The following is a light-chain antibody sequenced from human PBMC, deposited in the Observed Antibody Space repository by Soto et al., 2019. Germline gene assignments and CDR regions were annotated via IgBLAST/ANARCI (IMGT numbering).Light chain of an antibody. CDR2: KAS. CDR3: QQYNSYSWT. V-gene: IGKV1-5*03. Sequence: DIQMTQSPSTLSSSVGDRVTLTCRASQSISSWLAWYKQKPGKAPKLLIYKASSLESGVPSRFSGSGSGTEFTLTISSLQPDDFATYYCQQYNSYSWTFGQGTKVDIK. CDR1: QSISSW. J-gene: IGKJ1*01.